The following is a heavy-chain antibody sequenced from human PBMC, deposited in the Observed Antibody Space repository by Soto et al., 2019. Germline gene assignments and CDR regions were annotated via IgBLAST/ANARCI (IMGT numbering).Heavy chain of an antibody. D-gene: IGHD1-7*01. Sequence: GGSLRLSCAASGFTFSSYGMHWVRQAPGKGLEWVAVISYDGSNKYYADSVKGRFTISRDNSKNTLYLQMNSLRAEDTAVYYCAKVPYNSWNYLYFDYWGQGTLVTVSS. J-gene: IGHJ4*02. CDR1: GFTFSSYG. CDR2: ISYDGSNK. CDR3: AKVPYNSWNYLYFDY. V-gene: IGHV3-30*18.